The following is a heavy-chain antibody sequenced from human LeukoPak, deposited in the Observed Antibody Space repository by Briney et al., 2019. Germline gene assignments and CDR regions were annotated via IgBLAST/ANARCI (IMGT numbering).Heavy chain of an antibody. D-gene: IGHD3-10*01. CDR2: ISGSGGST. CDR3: AVYYGSVMGAFDI. CDR1: GFTFSSYA. Sequence: DPGGSLRLSCAASGFTFSSYAMSWVRQAPGKGLEWVSAISGSGGSTYYADSVKGRFTISRDNSKNTLYLQVNSLRAEDTAVYYCAVYYGSVMGAFDIWGQGTMVTVSS. V-gene: IGHV3-23*01. J-gene: IGHJ3*02.